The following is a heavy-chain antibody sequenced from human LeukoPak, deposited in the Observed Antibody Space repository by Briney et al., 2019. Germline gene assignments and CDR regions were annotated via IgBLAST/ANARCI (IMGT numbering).Heavy chain of an antibody. D-gene: IGHD3-22*01. CDR2: ISYDGSNK. CDR1: GFTFSSYG. V-gene: IGHV3-30*18. CDR3: AKDRKRYYDKADAFDI. J-gene: IGHJ3*02. Sequence: PGGSLRLSCAASGFTFSSYGMHWVRQAPGKGLEWVAVISYDGSNKYYADSVKGRFTISRDNSKNTLYLQMNSLRAEDTAVYYCAKDRKRYYDKADAFDIWGQGTMVTVSS.